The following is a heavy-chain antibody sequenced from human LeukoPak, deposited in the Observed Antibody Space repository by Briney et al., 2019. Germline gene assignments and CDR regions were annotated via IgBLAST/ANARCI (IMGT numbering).Heavy chain of an antibody. V-gene: IGHV4-59*01. J-gene: IGHJ4*02. D-gene: IGHD1-26*01. Sequence: PSETLSPTCTVSGGSISSYYWSWIRQPPGKGLEWIGYIYYSGSTNYNPSLKSRVTISVDTSKNQFSLKLSSVTAADTAVYYCASADIVGATYNFDYWGQGTLVTVSS. CDR1: GGSISSYY. CDR2: IYYSGST. CDR3: ASADIVGATYNFDY.